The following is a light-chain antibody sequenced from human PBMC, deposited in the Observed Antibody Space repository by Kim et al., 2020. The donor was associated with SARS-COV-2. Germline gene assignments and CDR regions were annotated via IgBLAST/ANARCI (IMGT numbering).Light chain of an antibody. CDR2: AAS. CDR1: QGISNY. V-gene: IGKV1-16*02. Sequence: DIQMTQSPSSLSASVGDRVTIACRASQGISNYVAWIQQRPGRARKALIYAASTLHSGVPSKFSGSGSGTDFTLTISSLQPEDFATYYCLQYKSYPRTFGQGTKVDIK. J-gene: IGKJ1*01. CDR3: LQYKSYPRT.